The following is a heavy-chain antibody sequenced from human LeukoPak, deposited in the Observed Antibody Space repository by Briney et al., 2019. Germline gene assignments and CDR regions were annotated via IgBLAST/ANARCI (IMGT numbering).Heavy chain of an antibody. CDR3: AKGSGSGWYGWFAP. D-gene: IGHD6-19*01. CDR1: GFTFSSYA. CDR2: IGASGGST. Sequence: PGGSLRLSCAASGFTFSSYAMSWVRQAPGKGLEWVSSIGASGGSTYYADSVKGRFTISRDNSKNTFYLQMNSLRPDDTAVYYCAKGSGSGWYGWFAPWGQGTLITVSS. J-gene: IGHJ5*02. V-gene: IGHV3-23*01.